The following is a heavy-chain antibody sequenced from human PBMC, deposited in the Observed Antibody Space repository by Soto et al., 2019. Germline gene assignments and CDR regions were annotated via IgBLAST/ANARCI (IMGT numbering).Heavy chain of an antibody. Sequence: GGSLRLSCAASGFTVSSSYMTWVRQAPGKGLEWVSDIYRGGDTHYADSVKGRFTISRDTSKNTLYLQMNSLRAEDTAVYYCARDRDYGGFEYWGQGTLVTVSS. CDR1: GFTVSSSY. CDR2: IYRGGDT. D-gene: IGHD4-17*01. J-gene: IGHJ4*02. V-gene: IGHV3-66*01. CDR3: ARDRDYGGFEY.